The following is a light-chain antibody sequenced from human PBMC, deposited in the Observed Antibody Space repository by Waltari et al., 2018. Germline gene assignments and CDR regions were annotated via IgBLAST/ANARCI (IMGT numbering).Light chain of an antibody. CDR2: GAS. V-gene: IGKV1D-8*03. CDR3: QHYYNFPWT. J-gene: IGKJ1*01. Sequence: VIWMTQSPSFPSASPGDRVTNTRRMSQRISTYLAWYQQKPGRAPDLLIYGASILHSGVPSRFSGSGSGTDFTLTISSLQSEDVATYYCQHYYNFPWTFGQGTKVEIK. CDR1: QRISTY.